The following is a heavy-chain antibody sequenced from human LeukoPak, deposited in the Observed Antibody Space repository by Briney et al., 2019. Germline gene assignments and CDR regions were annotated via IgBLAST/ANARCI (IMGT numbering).Heavy chain of an antibody. CDR3: ASCVAVPGLPDY. Sequence: GGSLRLSCVASGFSFSTYWMHWVRQAPGKGLVWVSRISSDGSTTNYADSVQGRFTISRDNAKNTLYLQMNSLRAEDTAVYYCASCVAVPGLPDYWGQGTLVTVSS. J-gene: IGHJ4*02. CDR2: ISSDGSTT. D-gene: IGHD6-19*01. CDR1: GFSFSTYW. V-gene: IGHV3-74*01.